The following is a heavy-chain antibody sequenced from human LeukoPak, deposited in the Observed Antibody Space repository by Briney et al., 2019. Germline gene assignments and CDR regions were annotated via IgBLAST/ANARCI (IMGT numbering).Heavy chain of an antibody. V-gene: IGHV4-34*01. CDR2: INHRGDT. D-gene: IGHD1-1*01. CDR1: GGSFSAYY. Sequence: SETLSLTCAVYGGSFSAYYWSWIRQSPGKGLERIAEINHRGDTNYNPSVKSRVSISVDTSKNQFSLKVTSLTAADTAVYYCARGPTISETGYFDYWGQGTLVTVSS. CDR3: ARGPTISETGYFDY. J-gene: IGHJ4*03.